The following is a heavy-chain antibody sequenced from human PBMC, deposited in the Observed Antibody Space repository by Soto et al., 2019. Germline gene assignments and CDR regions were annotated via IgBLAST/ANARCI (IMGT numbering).Heavy chain of an antibody. CDR1: GFTFSSYA. CDR2: ISGSGGST. Sequence: GGSLRLSCAASGFTFSSYAMSWVRQAPGKGLEWVSAISGSGGSTYYADSVKGRFTISRDNSKNTLYLQMNSLRAEDTAVYYCANTLAVAGGYYYYYGMDVWGQGTTVTAP. CDR3: ANTLAVAGGYYYYYGMDV. V-gene: IGHV3-23*01. J-gene: IGHJ6*02. D-gene: IGHD6-19*01.